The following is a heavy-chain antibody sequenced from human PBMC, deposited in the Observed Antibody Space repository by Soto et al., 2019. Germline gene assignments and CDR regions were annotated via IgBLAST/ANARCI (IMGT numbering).Heavy chain of an antibody. CDR3: AKVSGDYDYIWGSYRHYYFDY. J-gene: IGHJ4*02. CDR1: GFTFSSYA. Sequence: EVQLLESGGGLVQPGGSLRLSCAASGFTFSSYAMSWVRQAPGKGLEWVSAISGSGGSTYYADSVKGRFTISRDNSKNTLYPQMNSLRAEDTAVYYCAKVSGDYDYIWGSYRHYYFDYWGQGTLVTVSS. V-gene: IGHV3-23*01. D-gene: IGHD3-16*02. CDR2: ISGSGGST.